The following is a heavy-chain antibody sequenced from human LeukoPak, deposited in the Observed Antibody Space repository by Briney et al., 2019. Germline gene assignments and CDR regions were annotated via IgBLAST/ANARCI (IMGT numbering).Heavy chain of an antibody. CDR3: ALHRGYHNGDVVGYFDL. D-gene: IGHD6-13*01. V-gene: IGHV3-23*01. CDR2: IRENGDST. J-gene: IGHJ2*01. Sequence: QPGGSLRLSCEVSGIGFSSYAMSWVRQAPGKGPEWVSVIRENGDSTAYADSVTGRFIISRDNSKKILYLQMNSLRAEDTAVYYCALHRGYHNGDVVGYFDLWGRGSLVIVSS. CDR1: GIGFSSYA.